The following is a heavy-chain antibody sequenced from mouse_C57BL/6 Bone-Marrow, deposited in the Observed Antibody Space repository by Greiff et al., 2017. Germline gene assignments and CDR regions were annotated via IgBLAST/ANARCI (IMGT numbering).Heavy chain of an antibody. CDR1: GYTFTSYW. CDR3: ARSGPLGRSFDY. CDR2: ISPTSGRT. D-gene: IGHD4-1*01. Sequence: QVQLQQPGAELVKPGASVKMSCKASGYTFTSYWITWVKQRPGQGLEWIGDISPTSGRTNYNEKFKSKAILTVDTSSNTAYMQLSSLASEDSAVFYCARSGPLGRSFDYWGQGTTLTGSS. J-gene: IGHJ2*01. V-gene: IGHV1-55*01.